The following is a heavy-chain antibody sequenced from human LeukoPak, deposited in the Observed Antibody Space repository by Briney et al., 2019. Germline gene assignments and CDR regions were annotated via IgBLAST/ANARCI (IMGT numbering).Heavy chain of an antibody. D-gene: IGHD3-9*01. Sequence: PSETLSLTCTVSGASMSSGSYYWSWIRQPAGKGLEWIGRIYTTGIGGSPNYNPSLKSRVSISVDTLKNQFSLKLSSVTAADTAVYFCARSYYDIWTGYSSLWFAPWGPGTQVTVSS. V-gene: IGHV4-61*02. CDR2: IYTTGIGGSP. CDR1: GASMSSGSYY. CDR3: ARSYYDIWTGYSSLWFAP. J-gene: IGHJ5*02.